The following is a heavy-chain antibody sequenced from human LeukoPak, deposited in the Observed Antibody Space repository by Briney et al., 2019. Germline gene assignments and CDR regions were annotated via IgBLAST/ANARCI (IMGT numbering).Heavy chain of an antibody. V-gene: IGHV3-48*01. Sequence: PGGSLRLSCAASGFTFSSYRMNWVRQAPGKGLEWVSYISSSSSTIYYADSVRGRFTISRDNAKNSLYLQMNSLRAEDTAVYYCANLYYGSGSDFDYWGQGTLVTVSS. J-gene: IGHJ4*02. CDR1: GFTFSSYR. D-gene: IGHD3-10*01. CDR3: ANLYYGSGSDFDY. CDR2: ISSSSSTI.